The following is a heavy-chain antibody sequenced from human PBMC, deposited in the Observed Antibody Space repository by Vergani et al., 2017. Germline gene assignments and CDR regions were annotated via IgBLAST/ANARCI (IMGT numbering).Heavy chain of an antibody. CDR3: TTAWGLYYLHGEYFQD. Sequence: EVQLLESGGGLVQPGGSWRLSCAGAGFTFDTYTMAYVRQAPGKGLEWVATISSGGGDIFYADSVKGRFTISRDNSKNTLFLQMNSLKDEDTAVYYCTTAWGLYYLHGEYFQDWGRGTLVSVSS. V-gene: IGHV3-23*01. D-gene: IGHD3-10*01. CDR1: GFTFDTYT. CDR2: ISSGGGDI. J-gene: IGHJ1*01.